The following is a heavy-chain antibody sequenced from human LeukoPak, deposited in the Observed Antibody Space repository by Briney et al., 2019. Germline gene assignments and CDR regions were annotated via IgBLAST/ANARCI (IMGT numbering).Heavy chain of an antibody. Sequence: GGSLRLSCAASGLTFSTYGMHWVRQAPGKGLEWVVVIWYDGSNKYHADSVKGRFTISRDNSKNTLYLQMNSLRAEDTAVYYCAKANGGDNARFDYWGQGTLVTVSS. D-gene: IGHD2-21*02. CDR3: AKANGGDNARFDY. J-gene: IGHJ4*02. CDR2: IWYDGSNK. CDR1: GLTFSTYG. V-gene: IGHV3-33*06.